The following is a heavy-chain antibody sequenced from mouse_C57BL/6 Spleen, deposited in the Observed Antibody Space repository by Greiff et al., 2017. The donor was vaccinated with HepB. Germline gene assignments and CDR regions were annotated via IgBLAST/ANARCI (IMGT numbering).Heavy chain of an antibody. V-gene: IGHV1-52*01. CDR1: GYTFTSYW. Sequence: QVQLKQPGAELVRPGSSVKLSCKASGYTFTSYWMHWVKQRPIQGLEWIGNIDPSDSETHYNQKFKDKATLTVDKSSSTAYMQLSSLTSEDSAVYYCARGPYGNYAMDYWGQGTSVTVSS. J-gene: IGHJ4*01. CDR2: IDPSDSET. D-gene: IGHD2-1*01. CDR3: ARGPYGNYAMDY.